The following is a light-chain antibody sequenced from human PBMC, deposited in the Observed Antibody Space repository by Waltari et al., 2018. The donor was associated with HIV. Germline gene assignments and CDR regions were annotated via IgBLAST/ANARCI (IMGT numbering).Light chain of an antibody. J-gene: IGLJ1*01. CDR1: ARDVGSATY. Sequence: QSALTQPASVSGSPGPSLTLSCTVTARDVGSATYVSWHQQYPGDAPKHIIHDVSDRPSGISNRFSGSKSGNMASLTISGLQTEDEADYYCSSYTSSSTYVFGTGTRVTVL. V-gene: IGLV2-14*03. CDR3: SSYTSSSTYV. CDR2: DVS.